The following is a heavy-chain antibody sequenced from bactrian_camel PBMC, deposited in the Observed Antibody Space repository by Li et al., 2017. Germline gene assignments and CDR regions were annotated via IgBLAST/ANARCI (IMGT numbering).Heavy chain of an antibody. Sequence: VQLVESGGGLVQPGGSLVLSCAVSGFTLSTYAMNWVRQVPGKGLEWVSLISSGGTTMYADSVKGRFTISRDNANNTVNLMMNSLKPEDTAMYYCAANFGPYCSGPYLARRANFLGQGTQVTVS. D-gene: IGHD2*01. V-gene: IGHV3S40*01. CDR2: ISSGGTT. J-gene: IGHJ4*01. CDR1: GFTLSTYA.